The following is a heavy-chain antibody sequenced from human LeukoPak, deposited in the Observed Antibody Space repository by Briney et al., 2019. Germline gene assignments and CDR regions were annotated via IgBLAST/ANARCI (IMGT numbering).Heavy chain of an antibody. CDR1: GYRFTSHW. CDR2: IYPGDSDT. CDR3: ARRPYDTGSYADY. Sequence: GESLKISCKGSGYRFTSHWNAWVRQMPGKGLEWMGIIYPGDSDTRYSPSFQGQVPISADNSISTAYLQWNSLKASETAMYYCARRPYDTGSYADYWGQGTLVTVSS. V-gene: IGHV5-51*01. D-gene: IGHD3-10*01. J-gene: IGHJ4*02.